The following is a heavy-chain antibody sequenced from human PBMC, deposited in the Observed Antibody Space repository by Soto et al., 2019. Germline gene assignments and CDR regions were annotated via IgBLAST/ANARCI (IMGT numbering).Heavy chain of an antibody. J-gene: IGHJ6*02. Sequence: GASVKVSCKASGGTFSSYAISWVRQAPGQGLEWMGGIIPIFGTANYAQKFQGRVTITADESTSTAYMELSSLRSEDTAVYYCARDAYSSSRVHYYGMDVWGRGTTVTVSS. CDR1: GGTFSSYA. V-gene: IGHV1-69*13. D-gene: IGHD6-6*01. CDR3: ARDAYSSSRVHYYGMDV. CDR2: IIPIFGTA.